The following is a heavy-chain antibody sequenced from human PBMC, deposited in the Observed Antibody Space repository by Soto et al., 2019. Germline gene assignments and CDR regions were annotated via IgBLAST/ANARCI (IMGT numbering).Heavy chain of an antibody. J-gene: IGHJ5*02. V-gene: IGHV4-30-2*01. D-gene: IGHD6-19*01. Sequence: QVQLQESGSGLVKLSQTLSLTCAVSGGYIVSGGYSCSWIRQPPGKGLEWIGTAYPRGSTYYDPSLKSRVTISLDLSKNQFSLNLNSVTAADTAVYYCARVAGSGWYDAWGQGTLVTVSS. CDR2: AYPRGST. CDR3: ARVAGSGWYDA. CDR1: GGYIVSGGYS.